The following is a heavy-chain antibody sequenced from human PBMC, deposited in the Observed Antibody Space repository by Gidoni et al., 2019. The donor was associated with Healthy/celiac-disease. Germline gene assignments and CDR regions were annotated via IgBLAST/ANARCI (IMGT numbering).Heavy chain of an antibody. CDR3: GKDGGSSGWYEDFDI. V-gene: IGHV3-64D*08. D-gene: IGHD6-19*01. CDR1: AFTFSSYA. Sequence: VQLVSSGVGLVQPVGFVRLSCSASAFTFSSYAMHWVRQAPGKGLEYVSAISSNGGSTYYEDSVKDRFTISRDNSKNTLYLQMSSLRDEDTAVYYCGKDGGSSGWYEDFDIWGQGTMGTVSS. J-gene: IGHJ3*02. CDR2: ISSNGGST.